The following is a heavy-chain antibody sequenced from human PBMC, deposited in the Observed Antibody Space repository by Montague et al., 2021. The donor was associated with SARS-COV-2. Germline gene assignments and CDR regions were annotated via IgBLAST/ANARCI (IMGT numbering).Heavy chain of an antibody. J-gene: IGHJ6*02. V-gene: IGHV4-59*12. CDR3: ARGCLSYFGAGSHCYGMDV. Sequence: SETLSLTCSVSGTSITSYYWNWIRQPPGKGLERIGYISDGGSTNYSPSLKSRVTMSVDTSKNQMSLKLTSVTAADTAVYYCARGCLSYFGAGSHCYGMDVWGQGTTVTVSS. D-gene: IGHD3-10*01. CDR1: GTSITSYY. CDR2: ISDGGST.